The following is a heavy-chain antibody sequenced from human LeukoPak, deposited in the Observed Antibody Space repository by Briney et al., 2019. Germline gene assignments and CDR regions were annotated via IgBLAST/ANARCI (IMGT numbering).Heavy chain of an antibody. CDR2: INPDSGGT. V-gene: IGHV1-2*02. CDR3: ARDSDSSGYSVLNWHFDL. J-gene: IGHJ2*01. CDR1: GYTFSGYY. Sequence: ASVKVSCKASGYTFSGYYMHWVRQAPGQGLEWMGWINPDSGGTNYAQKFQGRVTMTRDTSISTAYMELRRLRYDDTAVYYCARDSDSSGYSVLNWHFDLWGRGTLVTVSS. D-gene: IGHD3-22*01.